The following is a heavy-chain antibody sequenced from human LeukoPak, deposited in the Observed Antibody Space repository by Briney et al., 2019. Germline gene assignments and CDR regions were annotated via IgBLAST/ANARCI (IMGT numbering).Heavy chain of an antibody. V-gene: IGHV4-34*01. CDR1: GGSFSGYY. D-gene: IGHD6-13*01. Sequence: PSETLSLTCAVYGGSFSGYYWGWIRQPPGKGLEWIGNIYNSGSTYYNPSLKSRVTISVDTSKNQFSLKLSSVTAADTAVYYCASGGYNSSSWYRYYYYMDVWGKGTTVTISS. CDR2: IYNSGST. J-gene: IGHJ6*03. CDR3: ASGGYNSSSWYRYYYYMDV.